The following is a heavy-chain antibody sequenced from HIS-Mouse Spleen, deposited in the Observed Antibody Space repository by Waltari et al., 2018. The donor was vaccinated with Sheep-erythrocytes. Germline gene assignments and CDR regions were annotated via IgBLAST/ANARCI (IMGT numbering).Heavy chain of an antibody. V-gene: IGHV4-31*02. CDR2: IYYSGST. J-gene: IGHJ4*02. Sequence: WYQQHPGKGLEWIGYIYYSGSTYYNPSLKSRVTISVDTSKNQFSLKLSSVTAADTAVYYCARDRLGIFGYWGQGTLVTVSS. D-gene: IGHD7-27*01. CDR3: ARDRLGIFGY.